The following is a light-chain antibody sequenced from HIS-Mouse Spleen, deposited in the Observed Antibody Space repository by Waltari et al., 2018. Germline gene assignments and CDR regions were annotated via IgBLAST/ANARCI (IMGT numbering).Light chain of an antibody. CDR3: AAWDDSLSGHVV. J-gene: IGLJ2*01. Sequence: QSVLTQPPSASGTPGQRVTISCSGSSSNIGSNYVYWYQQLPGTAPKLLIYRNNQRPSGITDRFSGSKPGTSASLAISGLRSEDEADYYCAAWDDSLSGHVVFGGGTKLTVL. V-gene: IGLV1-47*01. CDR2: RNN. CDR1: SSNIGSNY.